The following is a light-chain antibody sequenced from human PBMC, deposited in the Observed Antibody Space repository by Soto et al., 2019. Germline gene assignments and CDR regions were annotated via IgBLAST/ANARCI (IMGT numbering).Light chain of an antibody. V-gene: IGKV3-15*01. CDR2: AAS. J-gene: IGKJ1*01. CDR1: QSVTSS. CDR3: QQYNNWPHT. Sequence: EIVMTQSPATLSVSPGERATVSCRASQSVTSSLAWYQQKPGQAPRLLIYAASTRATGIPARFSGSASGTEFTLTISSLQSEDAAVYYCQQYNNWPHTFGQGTKVEIK.